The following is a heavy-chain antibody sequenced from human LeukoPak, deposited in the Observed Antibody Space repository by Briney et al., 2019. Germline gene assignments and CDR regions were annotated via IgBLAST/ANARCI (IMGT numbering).Heavy chain of an antibody. J-gene: IGHJ4*02. Sequence: PGRSLRLSCAASGFTFSSYAMHWVRQAPGKGLEWVAVISYDGSNKYYADSVKGRFTISRDNSKNTLYLQMNSLRAEDTAVYYCARVIIQQQRLEPPGYWGQGTLVTVSS. CDR2: ISYDGSNK. CDR1: GFTFSSYA. CDR3: ARVIIQQQRLEPPGY. D-gene: IGHD6-19*01. V-gene: IGHV3-30*04.